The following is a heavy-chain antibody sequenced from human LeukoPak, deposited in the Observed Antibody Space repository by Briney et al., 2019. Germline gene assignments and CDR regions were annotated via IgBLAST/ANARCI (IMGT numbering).Heavy chain of an antibody. J-gene: IGHJ5*02. D-gene: IGHD2-15*01. V-gene: IGHV1-46*01. CDR2: INPSGGST. Sequence: GASVTVSCKASGYTFTSYYMHWVRQAPGQGLEWMGIINPSGGSTSYAQKFQGRVTMTRDMSTSTVYMELSSLRSEDTAVYYCARDLVGVAAPPGYWFDPWGQGTLVTVSS. CDR1: GYTFTSYY. CDR3: ARDLVGVAAPPGYWFDP.